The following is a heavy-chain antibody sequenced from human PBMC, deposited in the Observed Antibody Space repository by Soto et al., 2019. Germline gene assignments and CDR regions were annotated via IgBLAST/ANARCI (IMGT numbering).Heavy chain of an antibody. CDR1: GFTFSSYA. V-gene: IGHV3-23*01. Sequence: EVQLLESGGGLVQPGGSLRLSCAASGFTFSSYAMSWVRQAPGKGLEWVSAISGSGGSTYYADSVKGRLTISRDNSKNTLYLQMNSLRAEDTAVYYCAKQDSSGWEDYYYYGMDVWGQGTTVTVSS. D-gene: IGHD6-19*01. CDR2: ISGSGGST. CDR3: AKQDSSGWEDYYYYGMDV. J-gene: IGHJ6*02.